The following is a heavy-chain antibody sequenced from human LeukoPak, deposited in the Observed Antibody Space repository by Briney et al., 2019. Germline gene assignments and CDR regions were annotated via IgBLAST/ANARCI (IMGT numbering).Heavy chain of an antibody. CDR3: ARVPASGWSLRGYFDY. J-gene: IGHJ4*02. D-gene: IGHD6-19*01. CDR2: ISYDGSNK. V-gene: IGHV3-30-3*01. CDR1: GFTFSIYA. Sequence: PGRSLRLSCAASGFTFSIYAMHWVRQAPGKGLEWVAVISYDGSNKYYADSVKGRFTISRDNSKNTLYLQMNSLRAEDTAVYYCARVPASGWSLRGYFDYWGQGTLVTVSS.